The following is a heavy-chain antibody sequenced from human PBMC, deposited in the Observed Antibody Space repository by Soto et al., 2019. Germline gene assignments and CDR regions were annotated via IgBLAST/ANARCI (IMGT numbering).Heavy chain of an antibody. CDR2: INNRGTYM. Sequence: EVQLVESGGGLVKPGGSLRLSCAASGFTFSSYTMSWVRQAPGKGLEWVSSINNRGTYMVYADSVKGRFTISRDNAKNSVYLQLNSLRAEDSAVYYCRREDYDDWGQGTLVPVSS. CDR1: GFTFSSYT. CDR3: RREDYDD. V-gene: IGHV3-21*06. J-gene: IGHJ4*02. D-gene: IGHD1-26*01.